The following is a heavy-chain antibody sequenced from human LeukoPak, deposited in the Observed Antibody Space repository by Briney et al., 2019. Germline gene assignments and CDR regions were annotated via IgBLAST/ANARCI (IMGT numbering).Heavy chain of an antibody. CDR3: IRETHVGLHLEY. CDR1: GFTFATYW. J-gene: IGHJ4*02. V-gene: IGHV3-74*03. CDR2: INTDGYVT. Sequence: PGGSLRLSCEASGFTFATYWMHWVRQAAGKGLMWVARINTDGYVTTYADSVRGRFTVSRDNAENTLYLQMSDLRPEDTAVYYCIRETHVGLHLEYWGQGTLATVAS. D-gene: IGHD3-10*01.